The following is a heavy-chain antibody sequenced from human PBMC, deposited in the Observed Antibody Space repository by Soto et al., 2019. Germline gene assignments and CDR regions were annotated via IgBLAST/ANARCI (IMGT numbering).Heavy chain of an antibody. D-gene: IGHD3-10*01. V-gene: IGHV3-74*01. CDR1: GFTFSSRW. CDR3: AADIVAGSGSLGH. J-gene: IGHJ4*02. CDR2: IRHDGADS. Sequence: GGSLRLSCAASGFTFSSRWMHWVRQDPGKGLQWVSRIRHDGADSNYADFVGGRFTISRDNTKNTLHLQMNSLRAEDTAVYFCAADIVAGSGSLGHWGQGTLVTVSS.